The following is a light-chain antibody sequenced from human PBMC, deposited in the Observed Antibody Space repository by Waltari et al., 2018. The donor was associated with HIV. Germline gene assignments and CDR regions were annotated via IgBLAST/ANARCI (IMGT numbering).Light chain of an antibody. CDR1: SSNIGAASD. CDR3: QSYDNSLSGVV. CDR2: GDK. Sequence: QSVLTQPPSVSGAPGLRVTISCTGRSSNIGAASDVHWYQQLPGTAPKLLSYGDKNRPSGVPDRFSGSKSGTSASLAITGLQAEDEADYYCQSYDNSLSGVVFGGGTKLTVL. V-gene: IGLV1-40*01. J-gene: IGLJ2*01.